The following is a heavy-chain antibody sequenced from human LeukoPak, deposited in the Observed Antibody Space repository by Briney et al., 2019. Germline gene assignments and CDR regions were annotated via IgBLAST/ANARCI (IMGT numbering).Heavy chain of an antibody. CDR3: ARHAYCGGDCFGGAFEI. Sequence: PSETLSLTCTVSGGSISYYYWSWIRQPPGKGLEWIGYVYYSGSTSYNPSLKSRVTISLDTSKHQFFLKLNSVTAAVTTVYYCARHAYCGGDCFGGAFEIWGQGTMVTVSS. D-gene: IGHD2-21*02. J-gene: IGHJ3*02. CDR2: VYYSGST. CDR1: GGSISYYY. V-gene: IGHV4-59*08.